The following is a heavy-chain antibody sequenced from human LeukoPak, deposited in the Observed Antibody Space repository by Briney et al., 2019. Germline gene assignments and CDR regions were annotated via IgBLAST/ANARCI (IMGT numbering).Heavy chain of an antibody. D-gene: IGHD3-9*01. CDR1: GFXLSNYA. CDR3: ARGGLDWLLYSQFDY. CDR2: TSATGGST. Sequence: GGSLRLSCVASGFXLSNYAMIWVRQAPGKGLEWVSATSATGGSTYYADSVKGRFTISRENSKKTLYLQMNSLTVEDTAVYYCARGGLDWLLYSQFDYWGQGTLVTASS. J-gene: IGHJ4*02. V-gene: IGHV3-23*01.